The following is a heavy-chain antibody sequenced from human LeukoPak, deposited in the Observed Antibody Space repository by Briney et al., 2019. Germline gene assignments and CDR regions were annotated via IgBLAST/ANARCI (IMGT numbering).Heavy chain of an antibody. J-gene: IGHJ4*02. Sequence: GGSLRLSCAASGFTFSNFWMYWVRQPPGKGLVWVSRISSDGSNTNYADSVKGRFTISRDNAKNTLYLQMDSLRAEDTAVYYCARVGEYDSFDYWGQGTLVTVSS. CDR3: ARVGEYDSFDY. CDR2: ISSDGSNT. D-gene: IGHD2/OR15-2a*01. V-gene: IGHV3-74*01. CDR1: GFTFSNFW.